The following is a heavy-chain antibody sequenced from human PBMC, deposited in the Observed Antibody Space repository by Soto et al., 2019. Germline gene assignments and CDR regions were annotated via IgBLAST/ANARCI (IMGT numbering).Heavy chain of an antibody. V-gene: IGHV1-8*01. CDR1: GYTFTSDD. CDR3: ARGWYSGSPWYFDY. J-gene: IGHJ4*02. CDR2: MNPNSGNT. Sequence: ASVKVSCKASGYTFTSDDINWVRQATGQGLEWMGWMNPNSGNTGYAQKFQGRVTMTRNTSISTAYMELSSLRSEDTAVYYCARGWYSGSPWYFDYWGQGTLVTVSS. D-gene: IGHD1-26*01.